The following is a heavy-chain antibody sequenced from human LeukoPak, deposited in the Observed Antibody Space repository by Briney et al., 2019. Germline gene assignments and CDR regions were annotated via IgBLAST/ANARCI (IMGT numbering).Heavy chain of an antibody. Sequence: GRSLRLSCAASGFTFSSYGMHWVRQAPGKGLEWVAVIWYDGSNKYYADSVKGRFTISRDNSKNTLYLQMNSLRAEDTAVYYCAKGEVGGGNLDYWGQGTLVTVSS. D-gene: IGHD2-15*01. CDR1: GFTFSSYG. CDR2: IWYDGSNK. J-gene: IGHJ4*02. V-gene: IGHV3-33*06. CDR3: AKGEVGGGNLDY.